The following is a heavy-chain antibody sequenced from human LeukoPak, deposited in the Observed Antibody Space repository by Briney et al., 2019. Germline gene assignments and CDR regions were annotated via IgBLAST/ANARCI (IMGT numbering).Heavy chain of an antibody. D-gene: IGHD4-17*01. CDR1: GFTFSNYN. V-gene: IGHV3-48*01. CDR2: ISSSDTST. CDR3: ARGIYGDYAHDY. J-gene: IGHJ4*02. Sequence: GGSLRLSCAASGFTFSNYNVNWVRQSPGKGLEWVSHISSSDTSTYYADSVKGRFTISRDNAKNSLYLQMDSLRAEDTAVYYCARGIYGDYAHDYWGQGTLVTVSS.